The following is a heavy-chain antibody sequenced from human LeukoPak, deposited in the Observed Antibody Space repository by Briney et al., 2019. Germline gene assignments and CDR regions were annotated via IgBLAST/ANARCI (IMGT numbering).Heavy chain of an antibody. CDR3: ARVRYYDFWSGPINWFDP. D-gene: IGHD3-3*01. Sequence: PSETLSLTCAVYGGSFSGYYWSWIRQPPGKGLEWIGEINHSGSTNYNPSLKSRVTISVDTSKNQFSLKLSSVTAADTAVYYCARVRYYDFWSGPINWFDPWGQGTLVTVSS. CDR1: GGSFSGYY. J-gene: IGHJ5*02. V-gene: IGHV4-34*01. CDR2: INHSGST.